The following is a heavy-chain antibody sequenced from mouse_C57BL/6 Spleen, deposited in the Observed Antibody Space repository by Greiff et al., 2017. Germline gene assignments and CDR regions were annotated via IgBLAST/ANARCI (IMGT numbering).Heavy chain of an antibody. Sequence: VQLQQSGPELVKPGASVKIPCKASGYTFTDYNMDWVKQSHGKSLEWIGDINPNNGGNIYNQKFTGKATLTVDKSSSTAYMERRSLTSDDTAVYYGARRRLSTYYSNYGAIDYWGQGTSVTVSS. J-gene: IGHJ4*01. V-gene: IGHV1-18*01. CDR1: GYTFTDYN. CDR3: ARRRLSTYYSNYGAIDY. CDR2: INPNNGGN. D-gene: IGHD2-5*01.